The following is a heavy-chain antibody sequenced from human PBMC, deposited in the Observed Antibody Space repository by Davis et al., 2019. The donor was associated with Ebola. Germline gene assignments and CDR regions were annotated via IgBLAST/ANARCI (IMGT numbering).Heavy chain of an antibody. V-gene: IGHV3-23*01. CDR3: ARFSRGNPIDD. Sequence: GESLKISCTDSVITFSSYAMTWVRQAPGKGLEWVSAISGSGGSTYYADSVKGRFTVSRDNVKNSLYLQLNSLRAEDTAVYYCARFSRGNPIDDWGQGTLVTVSS. J-gene: IGHJ4*02. CDR1: VITFSSYA. CDR2: ISGSGGST.